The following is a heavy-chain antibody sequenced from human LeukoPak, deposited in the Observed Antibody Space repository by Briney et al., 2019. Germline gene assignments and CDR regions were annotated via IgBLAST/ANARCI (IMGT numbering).Heavy chain of an antibody. Sequence: GGSLRLSCAASGFTFSGSAMHWVRQASGKGLEWVGRIRSKANSYATAYAASVKGRFTISRDDSKNTAYLQMNSLKTEDTAVYYCTRRRYYDILTGYYGMDVWGQGTLVTVSS. CDR2: IRSKANSYAT. D-gene: IGHD3-9*01. V-gene: IGHV3-73*01. CDR3: TRRRYYDILTGYYGMDV. J-gene: IGHJ6*02. CDR1: GFTFSGSA.